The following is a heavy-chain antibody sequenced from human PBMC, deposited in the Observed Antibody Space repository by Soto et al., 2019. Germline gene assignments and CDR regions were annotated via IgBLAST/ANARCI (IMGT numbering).Heavy chain of an antibody. Sequence: QLQLQESGPGLVKPSETLSLTCTVSGGSISSSSYYWGWIRQPPGKGLEWIGSIYYSGSTYYNPSLKSRVTISVDTSKNQFSLKLSSVTAADTAVYYCARSGSWIQLWGQDWFDPWGQGTLVTVSS. CDR1: GGSISSSSYY. V-gene: IGHV4-39*01. D-gene: IGHD5-18*01. CDR2: IYYSGST. CDR3: ARSGSWIQLWGQDWFDP. J-gene: IGHJ5*02.